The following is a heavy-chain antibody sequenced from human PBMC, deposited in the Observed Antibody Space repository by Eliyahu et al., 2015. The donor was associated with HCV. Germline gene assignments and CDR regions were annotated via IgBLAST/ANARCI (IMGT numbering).Heavy chain of an antibody. Sequence: QVQLQESGPGLVKPSETLSLTCTVSGGSISSYYWSWIRQSPGKGLEWIGYIYYSGSTNYNPPLKSRVTILLDTSNNQFYLKVRSVTAADTAVYYCARAGEQWLARWFDPWGQGTLVTVSS. CDR1: GGSISSYY. D-gene: IGHD6-19*01. V-gene: IGHV4-59*01. J-gene: IGHJ5*02. CDR2: IYYSGST. CDR3: ARAGEQWLARWFDP.